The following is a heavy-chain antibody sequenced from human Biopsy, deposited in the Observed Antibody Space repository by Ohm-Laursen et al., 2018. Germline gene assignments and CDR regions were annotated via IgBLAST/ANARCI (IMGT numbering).Heavy chain of an antibody. D-gene: IGHD3-22*01. CDR1: GYTFTGYH. CDR2: INAKPGDT. V-gene: IGHV1-2*02. CDR3: TRGGYYYDSLAYYYWFDP. J-gene: IGHJ5*02. Sequence: ASVKASCKASGYTFTGYHVHWVRHAPGQGLEWMGWINAKPGDTNYAQKFQGRVTITRDTSISTAYVDLSSLRSGDTAVYYCTRGGYYYDSLAYYYWFDPWGQGTLVTVSS.